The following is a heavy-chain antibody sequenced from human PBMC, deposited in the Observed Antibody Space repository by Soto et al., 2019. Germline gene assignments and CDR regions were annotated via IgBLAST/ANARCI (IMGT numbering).Heavy chain of an antibody. CDR3: ARDDSGFSGSHYIDYFNY. V-gene: IGHV1-2*04. CDR1: GYTFTSYD. CDR2: INPNSGGT. D-gene: IGHD1-26*01. J-gene: IGHJ4*02. Sequence: ASLKVACKASGYTFTSYDINWVRQATGQGLEWMGWINPNSGGTNYAQKFQGWVTMTRDTSISTAYMELSRLRSDDTAVYYCARDDSGFSGSHYIDYFNYWGQGALVTVSS.